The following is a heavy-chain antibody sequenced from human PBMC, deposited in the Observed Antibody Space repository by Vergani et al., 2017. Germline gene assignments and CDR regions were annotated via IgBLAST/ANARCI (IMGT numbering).Heavy chain of an antibody. D-gene: IGHD3-10*01. V-gene: IGHV4-38-2*01. CDR3: ARQKPYGSAHVDF. CDR2: VHRNGNT. CDR1: GYSVGSGYY. Sequence: QVDLQESGPGLVKSSETLSLNCAVSGYSVGSGYYWGWIRQPPGRGLEWIGCVHRNGNTYYTSSLRSRATISRETSKNHFSLRLTSATAADTAVYYFARQKPYGSAHVDFWGRGVLVTVSA. J-gene: IGHJ4*02.